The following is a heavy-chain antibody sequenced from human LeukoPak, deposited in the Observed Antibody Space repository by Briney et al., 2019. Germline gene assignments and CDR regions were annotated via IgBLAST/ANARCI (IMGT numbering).Heavy chain of an antibody. CDR1: GFTFSSYA. Sequence: QPGRSLRLSCAASGFTFSSYAMHWVRQAPGKGLEWVAVISYDGRNKYYADSVKGRFTISRDNSKNTLYLQMNSLRAEDTAVYYCARSEMATVLYYFDYWGQGTLVTVSS. D-gene: IGHD5-24*01. J-gene: IGHJ4*02. V-gene: IGHV3-30*04. CDR2: ISYDGRNK. CDR3: ARSEMATVLYYFDY.